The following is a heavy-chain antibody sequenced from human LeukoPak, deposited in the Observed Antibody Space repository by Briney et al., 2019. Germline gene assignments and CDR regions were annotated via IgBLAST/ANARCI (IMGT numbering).Heavy chain of an antibody. CDR2: IYYSGST. CDR3: ATLVVTAQVDV. D-gene: IGHD2-21*02. J-gene: IGHJ6*02. CDR1: GGSISSSSYY. Sequence: SETLSLTCTVSGGSISSSSYYRGWIRQPPGKGLEWIGSIYYSGSTYYNPSLKSRVTISVDTSKNQFSLKLSSVTAADTAVYYCATLVVTAQVDVWGQGTTVTVSS. V-gene: IGHV4-39*01.